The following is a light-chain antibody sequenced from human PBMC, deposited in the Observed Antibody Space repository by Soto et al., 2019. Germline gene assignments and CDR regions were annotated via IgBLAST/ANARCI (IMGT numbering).Light chain of an antibody. Sequence: DIQMTQSPSTLSASVGDRVTITCRASQSISSWLAWYHQKPGKAPKLLIYKASSLESGVPSRFSGSGSGTEFTLTISSLQPDDFATYYCQQYNSYWTFGQGTKVEI. V-gene: IGKV1-5*03. CDR2: KAS. CDR1: QSISSW. CDR3: QQYNSYWT. J-gene: IGKJ1*01.